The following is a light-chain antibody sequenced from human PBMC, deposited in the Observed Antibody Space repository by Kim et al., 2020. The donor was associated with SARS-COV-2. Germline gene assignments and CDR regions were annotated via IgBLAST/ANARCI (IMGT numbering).Light chain of an antibody. J-gene: IGLJ7*01. Sequence: SELTQPPSASGTPGQRVTISCSGSSSNIGSNRVYWYQQVPGTAPKLLIHQDDRRPSGVPDRFSGSKSGTSASLAISGLRSEDEADYYCAAWDGSLRSAVFGGGTQLTVL. V-gene: IGLV1-47*01. CDR1: SSNIGSNR. CDR3: AAWDGSLRSAV. CDR2: QDD.